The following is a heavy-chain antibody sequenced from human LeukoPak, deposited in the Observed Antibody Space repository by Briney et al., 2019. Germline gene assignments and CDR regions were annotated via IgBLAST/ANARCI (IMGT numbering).Heavy chain of an antibody. CDR2: IWYDGSNQ. J-gene: IGHJ5*02. V-gene: IGHV3-33*01. D-gene: IGHD3-10*01. Sequence: GRSLRLSRVASGFSFSRYGMHWVRQAPGKGLEWVAVIWYDGSNQYYADSVRGRFTISRDNPKNTLYLQMNSLRAEDTAVYYCARNYYDSGGHDYFDPWGQGTLVTVSS. CDR1: GFSFSRYG. CDR3: ARNYYDSGGHDYFDP.